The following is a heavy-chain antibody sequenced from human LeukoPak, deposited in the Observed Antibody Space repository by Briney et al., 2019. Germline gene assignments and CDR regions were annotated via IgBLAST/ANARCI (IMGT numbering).Heavy chain of an antibody. CDR3: ARRPYYYYYYMDV. Sequence: ASVKVSCKASVYTFTGYYMHWVRQAPGQGLEWMGWINPNSGGTNYAQKFQGRVTMTRDTSISTAYMELSRLRSDDTAVYYCARRPYYYYYYMDVWGKGTTVTVSS. J-gene: IGHJ6*03. CDR2: INPNSGGT. CDR1: VYTFTGYY. V-gene: IGHV1-2*02.